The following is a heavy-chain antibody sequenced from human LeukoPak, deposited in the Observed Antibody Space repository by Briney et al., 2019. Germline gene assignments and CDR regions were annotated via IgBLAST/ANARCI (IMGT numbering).Heavy chain of an antibody. V-gene: IGHV4-34*01. Sequence: PSETLSLTCAVYGGSFSGYYWSWIRQPPGKGLEWIGEINHSGSTNYNPSLKSRVTISVDTSKNQFSLKLSSVTAADTAVYYCARAGSFYYYGTDVWGQGTTVTVSS. CDR3: ARAGSFYYYGTDV. CDR2: INHSGST. J-gene: IGHJ6*02. CDR1: GGSFSGYY.